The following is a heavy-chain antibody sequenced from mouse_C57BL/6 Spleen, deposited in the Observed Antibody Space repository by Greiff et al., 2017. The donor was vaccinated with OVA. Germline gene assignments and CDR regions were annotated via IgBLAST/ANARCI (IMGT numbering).Heavy chain of an antibody. Sequence: QVQLKQPGAELVKPGASVKLSCKASGYTFTSYWMQWVKQRPGQGLEWIGEIDPSDSYTNYNQKFKGKATLTVDTSSSTAYMQLSSLTSEDSAVYYCGYGSSYVSAWFAYWGQGTLVTVSA. CDR2: IDPSDSYT. CDR3: GYGSSYVSAWFAY. J-gene: IGHJ3*01. D-gene: IGHD1-1*01. CDR1: GYTFTSYW. V-gene: IGHV1-50*01.